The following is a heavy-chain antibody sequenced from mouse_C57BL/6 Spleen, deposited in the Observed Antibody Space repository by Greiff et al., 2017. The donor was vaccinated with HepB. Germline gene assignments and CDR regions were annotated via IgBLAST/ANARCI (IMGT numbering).Heavy chain of an antibody. CDR1: GYTFTSYG. CDR3: ARIYDYDRYFDY. CDR2: IYPRSGNT. V-gene: IGHV1-81*01. D-gene: IGHD2-4*01. Sequence: VMLVESGAELARPGASVKLSCKASGYTFTSYGISWVKQRTGQGLEWIGEIYPRSGNTYYNEKFKGKATLTADKSSSTAYMELRSLTSEDSAVYFCARIYDYDRYFDYWGQGTTLTVSS. J-gene: IGHJ2*01.